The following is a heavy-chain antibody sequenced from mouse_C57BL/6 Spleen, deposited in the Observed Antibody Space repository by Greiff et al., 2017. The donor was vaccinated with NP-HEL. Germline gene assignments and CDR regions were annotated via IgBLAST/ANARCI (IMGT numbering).Heavy chain of an antibody. CDR2: ISYDGST. CDR1: GYSITSGYY. CDR3: ARTLLEMDY. Sequence: EVKLQESGPGLVKPSQSLSLTCSVTGYSITSGYYWNWIRQLPGNQLEWMGYISYDGSTNYNPSLKNRISITRDTSKNQFFLKLNSVTTEETATYYWARTLLEMDYWGQGTSVTVSS. J-gene: IGHJ4*01. V-gene: IGHV3-6*01. D-gene: IGHD1-1*01.